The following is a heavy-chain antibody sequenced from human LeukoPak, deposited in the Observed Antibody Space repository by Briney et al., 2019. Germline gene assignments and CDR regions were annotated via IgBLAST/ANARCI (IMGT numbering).Heavy chain of an antibody. CDR2: ISGSGGTP. D-gene: IGHD3-22*01. Sequence: HTGGSLKLSCAASGFTFSSYAMTWVRQAPGKGLEWVSAISGSGGTPYYADSVKGRFTISRDNSKNTLYLQMNSLRAEDTAVYYCAKMPYDSSGYYQKQFDYWGQGTLVTVSS. J-gene: IGHJ4*02. CDR3: AKMPYDSSGYYQKQFDY. V-gene: IGHV3-23*01. CDR1: GFTFSSYA.